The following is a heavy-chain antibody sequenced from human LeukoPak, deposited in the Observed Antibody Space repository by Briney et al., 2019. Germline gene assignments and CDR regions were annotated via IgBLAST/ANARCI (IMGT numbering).Heavy chain of an antibody. Sequence: GTSVKVSCKASGFTFNSSAMQWVRQARGQRLEWIAWIVVGSGNTNYAQKFQEGVTITRDMSTSTAYMELSSLRSEDTAVYYCARDSPSEYYYGSESYGTYFDYWGQGTLVTVSS. CDR1: GFTFNSSA. D-gene: IGHD3-10*01. CDR2: IVVGSGNT. CDR3: ARDSPSEYYYGSESYGTYFDY. J-gene: IGHJ4*02. V-gene: IGHV1-58*02.